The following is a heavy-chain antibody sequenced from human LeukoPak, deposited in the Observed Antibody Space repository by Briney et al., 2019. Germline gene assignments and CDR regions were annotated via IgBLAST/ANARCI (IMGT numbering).Heavy chain of an antibody. D-gene: IGHD3-22*01. Sequence: SETLSLTCAVHGGSFSGYYWSWIRQPAGKGLEWIGRIYTSGSTNYNPSLKSRVTMSVDTSKNQFSLKLSSVTAADTAVYYCARGYYYDSSGYQTPYNWFDPWGQGTLVTVSS. CDR3: ARGYYYDSSGYQTPYNWFDP. J-gene: IGHJ5*02. CDR1: GGSFSGYY. CDR2: IYTSGST. V-gene: IGHV4-59*10.